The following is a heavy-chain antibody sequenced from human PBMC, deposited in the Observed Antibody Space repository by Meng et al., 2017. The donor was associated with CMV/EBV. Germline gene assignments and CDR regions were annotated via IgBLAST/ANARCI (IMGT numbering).Heavy chain of an antibody. CDR2: IYWNDDK. Sequence: SGPTLVKPTQTLTLTCTFSGFSLGTSGVGVGWIRQPPGKALEWLALIYWNDDKRYSPSLKSRLTITKDTSKNQVVLTMTNMDPVDTATYYCAHTQNPYYIVVVPAATYNWFDPWGQGTLVTVSS. J-gene: IGHJ5*02. CDR1: GFSLGTSGVG. V-gene: IGHV2-5*01. CDR3: AHTQNPYYIVVVPAATYNWFDP. D-gene: IGHD2-2*01.